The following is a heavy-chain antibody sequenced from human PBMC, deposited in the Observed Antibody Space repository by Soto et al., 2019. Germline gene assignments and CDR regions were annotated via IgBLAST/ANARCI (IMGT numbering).Heavy chain of an antibody. CDR3: AKVDYSGSYCGY. J-gene: IGHJ4*02. CDR1: GFTFSSYG. V-gene: IGHV3-30*18. CDR2: ISYDGSNK. Sequence: QVQLVESGGGVVQPGRSLRLSCAASGFTFSSYGMHWVRQAPGKGLEWVAVISYDGSNKYYADSVKGRSTISRDNYKNTLYLQMNSLRAEAKAVYYWAKVDYSGSYCGYWGQGTLVTVSS. D-gene: IGHD1-26*01.